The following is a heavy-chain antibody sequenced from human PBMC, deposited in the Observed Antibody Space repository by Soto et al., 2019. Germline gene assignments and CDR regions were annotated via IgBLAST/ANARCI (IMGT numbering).Heavy chain of an antibody. V-gene: IGHV4-39*01. D-gene: IGHD1-20*01. CDR2: IDYSGTA. CDR3: ASITGRHHEY. CDR1: SGSISVTNVF. J-gene: IGHJ4*02. Sequence: SETLSLTCTVSSGSISVTNVFCGWVRHPPGKGLEWIGNIDYSGTACLSPPLPTRVTFHVDTSKNEFSLTLYSVTAADTAVYYCASITGRHHEYWGQGIMVTVSS.